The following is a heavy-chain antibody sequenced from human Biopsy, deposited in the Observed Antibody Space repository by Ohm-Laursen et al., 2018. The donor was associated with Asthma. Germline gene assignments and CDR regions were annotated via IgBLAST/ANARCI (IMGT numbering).Heavy chain of an antibody. CDR1: GFSFSNFA. J-gene: IGHJ3*02. V-gene: IGHV3-30*01. Sequence: SLRLSCSASGFSFSNFAIHWVRQAPGKGLEWVGVISKDTSTQDYADSVKGRFTMARDNSKNTLDLQMNSLREEDTAVYYCVRDGTDDAFDIWGQGTVVSVSS. CDR2: ISKDTSTQ. CDR3: VRDGTDDAFDI. D-gene: IGHD1-1*01.